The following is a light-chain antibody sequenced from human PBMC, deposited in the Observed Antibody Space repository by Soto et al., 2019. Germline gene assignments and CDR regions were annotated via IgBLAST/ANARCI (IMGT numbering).Light chain of an antibody. CDR3: QQYNSYAYT. CDR1: QSISSW. Sequence: DIKMTQSPSTLSASVGDRVTITCRASQSISSWLAWYQQKPGKAPKLLIYDASSLESWVPSRFSGSGSGTEFTLTISSLQPDDFATYYCQQYNSYAYTFGQGTKLEIK. CDR2: DAS. J-gene: IGKJ2*01. V-gene: IGKV1-5*01.